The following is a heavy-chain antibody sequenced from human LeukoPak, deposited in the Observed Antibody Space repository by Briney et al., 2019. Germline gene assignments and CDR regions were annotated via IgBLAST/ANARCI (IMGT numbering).Heavy chain of an antibody. CDR2: IYYSGST. CDR1: GVSISSYY. V-gene: IGHV4-59*01. D-gene: IGHD3-22*01. J-gene: IGHJ6*02. CDR3: ARAYYYDSSGYYYGPYYYGMDV. Sequence: SETLSLTCTVSGVSISSYYWSWIRQPPGKGLEWIGYIYYSGSTNYNPSLKSRVTISVDTSKNQFSLKLSSVTAADTAVYYCARAYYYDSSGYYYGPYYYGMDVWGQGTTVTVSS.